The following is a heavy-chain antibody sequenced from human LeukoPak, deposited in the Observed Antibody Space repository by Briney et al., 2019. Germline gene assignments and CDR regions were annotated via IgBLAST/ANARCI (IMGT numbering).Heavy chain of an antibody. J-gene: IGHJ4*02. D-gene: IGHD3-10*01. CDR2: ISDSGSTI. Sequence: GGSLRLSCSASGFTFSTYWMSWIRQAPGKGLEWVSYISDSGSTIYYADSVKGRFTISRDNVKNSLYLQMNGLRAEDTAVYYCAREMEGDYGSGTFFDLWGQGNMVTVSS. CDR1: GFTFSTYW. V-gene: IGHV3-11*01. CDR3: AREMEGDYGSGTFFDL.